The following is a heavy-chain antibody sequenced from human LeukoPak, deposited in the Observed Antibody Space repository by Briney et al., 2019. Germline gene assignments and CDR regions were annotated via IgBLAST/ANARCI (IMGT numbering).Heavy chain of an antibody. CDR1: GGSFSGYY. V-gene: IGHV4-34*01. CDR3: AREMATSGYFDY. J-gene: IGHJ4*02. CDR2: INHSGST. D-gene: IGHD5-24*01. Sequence: SETLSLTCAVYGGSFSGYYWSWIRQPPGKGLEWRGEINHSGSTNYNPSLKSRVTISVDTSKNQFSLKLSSVTAADTAVYYCAREMATSGYFDYWGQGTLVTVSS.